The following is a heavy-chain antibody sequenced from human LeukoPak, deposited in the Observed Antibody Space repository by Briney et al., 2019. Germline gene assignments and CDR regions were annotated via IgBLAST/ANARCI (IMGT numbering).Heavy chain of an antibody. V-gene: IGHV4-39*07. J-gene: IGHJ3*02. D-gene: IGHD3-22*01. CDR2: VYYSGST. CDR3: ARDRYYYDTSGMAFDI. Sequence: SETLSLTCTVSGGSISSSSSYWGWIRQPPGKGLEWIGSVYYSGSTYYNPSLKSRVTISVDTSKNQFSLKLSSVTAADTAVYYCARDRYYYDTSGMAFDIWGQGTMVTVSS. CDR1: GGSISSSSSY.